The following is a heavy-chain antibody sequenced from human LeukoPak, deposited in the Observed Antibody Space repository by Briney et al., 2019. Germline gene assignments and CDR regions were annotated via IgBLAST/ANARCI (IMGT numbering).Heavy chain of an antibody. Sequence: PSETLSLTCSVSGASISGITNYWGWIRQPPGKGLEWIGSVDYTGTTFYNPSLKSRVTISVDTSKNQFSLKLSSVTAADTAVYYCARVLRYFDWQRNFDYWGQGTLVTVSS. CDR1: GASISGITNY. D-gene: IGHD3-9*01. V-gene: IGHV4-39*07. CDR3: ARVLRYFDWQRNFDY. J-gene: IGHJ4*02. CDR2: VDYTGTT.